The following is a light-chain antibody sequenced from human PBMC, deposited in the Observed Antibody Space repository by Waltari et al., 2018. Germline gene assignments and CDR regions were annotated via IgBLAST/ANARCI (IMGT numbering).Light chain of an antibody. V-gene: IGLV2-14*01. Sequence: QSALTQPASVSGSPGQSITIPCTGTSSDVGGYHYVSWYQQPPGKAPKLMIYDVSKRPSGVSNRFSGSKSGNTASLTISGLQAEDEADYYCSSYTSSSTLVFGGGTKLTVL. CDR3: SSYTSSSTLV. CDR2: DVS. J-gene: IGLJ2*01. CDR1: SSDVGGYHY.